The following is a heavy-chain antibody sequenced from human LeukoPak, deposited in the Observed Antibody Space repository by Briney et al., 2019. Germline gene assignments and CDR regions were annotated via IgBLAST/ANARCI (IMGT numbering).Heavy chain of an antibody. Sequence: GGSLRLSCAASGFTFDDYGMSWVRQAPGKGLEWVSAISGSGGSTYYADSVKGRFTISRDNSKNTLYLQMNSLRAEDTAVYYCAKDLYYYDSSGHDYWGQGTLVTVSS. J-gene: IGHJ4*02. CDR3: AKDLYYYDSSGHDY. CDR2: ISGSGGST. CDR1: GFTFDDYG. V-gene: IGHV3-23*01. D-gene: IGHD3-22*01.